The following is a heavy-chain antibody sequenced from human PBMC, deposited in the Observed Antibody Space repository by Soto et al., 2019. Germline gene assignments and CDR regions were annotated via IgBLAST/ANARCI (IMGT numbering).Heavy chain of an antibody. V-gene: IGHV3-30-3*01. D-gene: IGHD6-19*01. CDR2: ISYDGSNK. J-gene: IGHJ4*02. CDR1: GFTFSSYA. Sequence: PGGSLRLSCAASGFTFSSYAMHWVRQAPGKGLEWVAVISYDGSNKYYADSVKGRFTISRDNSKNTLYLQMNSLRAEDTAVYYCARGLSWQWLVIDYWGQGTLVTVSS. CDR3: ARGLSWQWLVIDY.